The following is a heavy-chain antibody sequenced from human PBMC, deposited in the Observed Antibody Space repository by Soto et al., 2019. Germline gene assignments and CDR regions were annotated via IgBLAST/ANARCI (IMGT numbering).Heavy chain of an antibody. V-gene: IGHV3-33*01. CDR1: GFTFSSHA. Sequence: GGSLRLSCAASGFTFSSHAIHWVRQAPGKGLEWVAVIWFDGRNKYYADSVKGRFTISRDNSKNTLYLQMSSLRPDDTAVYYCARDREYSSSHFDYWGQGTLVTVSS. CDR2: IWFDGRNK. D-gene: IGHD6-6*01. CDR3: ARDREYSSSHFDY. J-gene: IGHJ4*02.